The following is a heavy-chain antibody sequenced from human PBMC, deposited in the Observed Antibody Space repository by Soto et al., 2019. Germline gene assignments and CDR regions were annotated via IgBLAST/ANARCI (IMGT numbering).Heavy chain of an antibody. Sequence: GGSLRLSCASSGFTLSMSAVNWVRQAPGKGLEWVSYISDSGDRTYYADSVKGRFTISRGRSKNTVSLQMDSLRAEDTAVYYCAKDRGIIVKAGDAFDVWGQGTKVTVSS. J-gene: IGHJ3*01. CDR2: ISDSGDRT. D-gene: IGHD3-16*02. CDR3: AKDRGIIVKAGDAFDV. CDR1: GFTLSMSA. V-gene: IGHV3-23*01.